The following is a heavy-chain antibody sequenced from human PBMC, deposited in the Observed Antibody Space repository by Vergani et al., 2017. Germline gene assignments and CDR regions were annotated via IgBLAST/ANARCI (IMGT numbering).Heavy chain of an antibody. D-gene: IGHD1-26*01. Sequence: QVQLVQSGAEVKKPGSSVKVSCKASGGTFSSYTISWVRQAPGQGLEWMGRIIPILGIANYAQKFQGRVTITADKSTSTAYMELSSLRSEDTAVYYCARGRSELLNGDNWFDPWGQGTLVTVSS. CDR2: IIPILGIA. J-gene: IGHJ5*02. CDR3: ARGRSELLNGDNWFDP. V-gene: IGHV1-69*02. CDR1: GGTFSSYT.